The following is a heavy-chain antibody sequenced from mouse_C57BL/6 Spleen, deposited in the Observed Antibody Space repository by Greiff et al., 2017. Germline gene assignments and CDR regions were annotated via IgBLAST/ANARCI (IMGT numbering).Heavy chain of an antibody. Sequence: EVQLQESGPELVKPGASVKIPCKASGYTFTDYNMDWVKQSHGKSLEWIGDINPNNGGTIYNQKFKGKATLTVDKSSSTAYMELRSLTSEDTAVYYCARGVYDDPFYAMDYWGQGTSVTVSS. CDR1: GYTFTDYN. D-gene: IGHD2-12*01. CDR3: ARGVYDDPFYAMDY. V-gene: IGHV1-18*01. CDR2: INPNNGGT. J-gene: IGHJ4*01.